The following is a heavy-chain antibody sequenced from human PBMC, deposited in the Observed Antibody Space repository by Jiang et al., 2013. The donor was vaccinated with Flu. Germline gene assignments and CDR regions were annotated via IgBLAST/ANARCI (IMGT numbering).Heavy chain of an antibody. D-gene: IGHD3-22*01. CDR2: ISAYNGNT. Sequence: SGAEVKKPGASVKVSCKASGYTFTSYGISWVRQAPGQGLEWMGWISAYNGNTNYAQKLQGRVTMTTDTSTSTAYMELRSLRSDDTAVYYCARNTYYYDSSGYYTLTNNDYWGQGTLVTVSS. CDR3: ARNTYYYDSSGYYTLTNNDY. J-gene: IGHJ4*02. CDR1: GYTFTSYG. V-gene: IGHV1-18*04.